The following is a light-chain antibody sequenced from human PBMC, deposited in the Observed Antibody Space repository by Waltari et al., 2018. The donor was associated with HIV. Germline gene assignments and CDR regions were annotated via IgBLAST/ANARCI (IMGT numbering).Light chain of an antibody. J-gene: IGKJ2*01. Sequence: IQITQSPSYLSASVGARVTIPCWASQTRRNHLNWYHHKPGKPPKVLIYAATTLPTGGRSSCSGCGTGTDFTLSSSRLQHEDIGTYYRHESERFAYTLGQGTNLE. V-gene: IGKV1-39*01. CDR2: AAT. CDR3: HESERFAYT. CDR1: QTRRNH.